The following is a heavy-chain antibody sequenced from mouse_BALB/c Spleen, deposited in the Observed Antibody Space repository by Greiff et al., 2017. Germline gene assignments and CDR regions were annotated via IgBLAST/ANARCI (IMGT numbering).Heavy chain of an antibody. CDR1: GFTFSSYG. J-gene: IGHJ2*01. CDR2: ISSGGSYT. V-gene: IGHV5-6*01. D-gene: IGHD1-1*01. Sequence: EVQLVESGGDLVKPGGSLKLSCAASGFTFSSYGMSWVRQTPDKRLEWVATISSGGSYTYYPDSVKGRFTISRDNAKNTLYLQMSSLKSEDTAMYYCAREAYYGFDYWGQGTTLTVSS. CDR3: AREAYYGFDY.